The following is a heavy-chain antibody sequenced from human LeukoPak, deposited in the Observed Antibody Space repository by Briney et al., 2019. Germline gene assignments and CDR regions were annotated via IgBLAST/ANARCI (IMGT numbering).Heavy chain of an antibody. V-gene: IGHV3-53*01. CDR2: IYSGGST. CDR3: AREAGTPSDY. CDR1: GFTFSIYA. J-gene: IGHJ4*02. D-gene: IGHD6-19*01. Sequence: GGSLRLSCAASGFTFSIYAMSWVRQAPGKGLEWVSVIYSGGSTYYADSVKGRFTISRDNSKNTLYLQMNSLRAEDTAVYYCAREAGTPSDYWGQGTLVTVSS.